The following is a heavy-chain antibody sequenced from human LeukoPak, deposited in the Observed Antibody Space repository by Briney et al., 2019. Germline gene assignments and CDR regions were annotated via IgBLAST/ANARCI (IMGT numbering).Heavy chain of an antibody. J-gene: IGHJ2*01. Sequence: SETLSLTCIVSGGSISSGDYYWSWIRQPPGKGLEWIGYVYYSGSTYYNPSLKSRVTISVDTSKNQFSLKLSSVTAADTAVYYCARVRENYDSSGYSRRSYWYFDLWGRGTLVTVSS. V-gene: IGHV4-30-4*01. CDR1: GGSISSGDYY. CDR2: VYYSGST. CDR3: ARVRENYDSSGYSRRSYWYFDL. D-gene: IGHD3-22*01.